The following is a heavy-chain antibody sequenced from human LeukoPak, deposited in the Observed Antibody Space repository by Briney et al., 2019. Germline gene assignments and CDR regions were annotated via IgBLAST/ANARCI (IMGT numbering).Heavy chain of an antibody. Sequence: SETLSLTCTVSGGSISRGSYYWSRIRQPAGKGLEWIGRIYTSGSTTYNSSLKSRVTISLDTSKNHFSLRLSSVTAADTAVYYCARDREVGATGYYFDYWGQGTLVTVSS. CDR1: GGSISRGSYY. CDR2: IYTSGST. V-gene: IGHV4-61*02. CDR3: ARDREVGATGYYFDY. J-gene: IGHJ4*02. D-gene: IGHD1-26*01.